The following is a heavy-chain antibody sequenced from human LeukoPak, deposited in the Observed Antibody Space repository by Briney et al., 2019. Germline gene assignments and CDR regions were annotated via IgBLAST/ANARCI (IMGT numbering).Heavy chain of an antibody. J-gene: IGHJ4*02. CDR1: GGSISSSSYY. Sequence: SETLSLTCTVSGGSISSSSYYWGWIRQPPGKGLEWIGSIYYSGSTYYNPSLKSRVTMSVDTSKNQFSLKLSSVTAADTAVYYCARLPYLDYWGQGTLVTVSS. CDR3: ARLPYLDY. V-gene: IGHV4-39*07. CDR2: IYYSGST.